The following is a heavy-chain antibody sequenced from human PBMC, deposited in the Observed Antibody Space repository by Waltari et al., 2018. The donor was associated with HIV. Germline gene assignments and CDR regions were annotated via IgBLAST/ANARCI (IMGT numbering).Heavy chain of an antibody. CDR1: VASFNDYH. CDR3: TRGLQMTSYASGNWLWEEMLSKYFFDL. CDR2: VGPGGNV. V-gene: IGHV4-34*01. J-gene: IGHJ4*02. D-gene: IGHD3-10*01. Sequence: QVQLQQWGTGLLKPSQALSLTCAVYVASFNDYHWTLIRQSPGKGLEWLGEVGPGGNVKVIPTRMRRLTLSTEASKNQFSLVLTYVIAADTAIYFCTRGLQMTSYASGNWLWEEMLSKYFFDLWGLGTRVVVSS.